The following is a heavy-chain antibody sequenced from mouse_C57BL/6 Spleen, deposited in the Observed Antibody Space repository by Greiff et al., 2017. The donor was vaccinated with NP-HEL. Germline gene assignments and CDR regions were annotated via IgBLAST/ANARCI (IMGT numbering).Heavy chain of an antibody. D-gene: IGHD1-1*01. CDR1: GFTFSSYA. Sequence: EVQRVESGEGLVKPGGSLKLSCAASGFTFSSYAMSWVRQTPEKRLEWVAYISSGGDYIYYVDTVKGRYTISRDNARNTLYLQMSSLKSEDTAMYYCTRHGSSYWYFDVWGTGTTVTVSS. CDR3: TRHGSSYWYFDV. CDR2: ISSGGDYI. V-gene: IGHV5-9-1*02. J-gene: IGHJ1*03.